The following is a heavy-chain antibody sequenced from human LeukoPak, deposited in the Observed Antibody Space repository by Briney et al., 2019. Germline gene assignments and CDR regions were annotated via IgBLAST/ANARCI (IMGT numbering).Heavy chain of an antibody. CDR3: ARDQAYGGSSDY. J-gene: IGHJ4*02. D-gene: IGHD4-23*01. V-gene: IGHV3-48*03. Sequence: GGSLRLSCAASGFSFSNYEMNWVRQTPGKGLEWVSYMSSSGSMTWYADSVKGRFTISRDNAKNSLYLQMNSLRAEDTAVYYCARDQAYGGSSDYWGQGTLVTVSS. CDR1: GFSFSNYE. CDR2: MSSSGSMT.